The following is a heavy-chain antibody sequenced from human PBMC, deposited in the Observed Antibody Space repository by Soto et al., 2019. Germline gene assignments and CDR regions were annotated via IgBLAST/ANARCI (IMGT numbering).Heavy chain of an antibody. D-gene: IGHD2-8*01. J-gene: IGHJ4*02. V-gene: IGHV1-58*01. CDR1: GFTFSSSA. CDR3: AADATAWQQMVPSDY. Sequence: SVKVSCKASGFTFSSSAFQWVRQARGQRLEWIGWIAVGSGYTNYAQRFQDRVTLTRDMSTATTYMELSRLTSEDTAIYYCAADATAWQQMVPSDYWGQGALVTVSS. CDR2: IAVGSGYT.